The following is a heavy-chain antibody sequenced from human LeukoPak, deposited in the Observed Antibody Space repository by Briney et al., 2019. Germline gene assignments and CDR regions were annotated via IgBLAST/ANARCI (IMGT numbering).Heavy chain of an antibody. CDR2: ISGSGGGT. D-gene: IGHD6-13*01. V-gene: IGHV3-23*01. Sequence: GGSLRLSCAASGSTFSSYAMSWVRQAPGKGLEWVSTISGSGGGTFYADSVKGRFTISRDNSKNTLYLQMNSLRAEDTAVYYCAKGVSSSWTFDYWGQGTLVTVSS. CDR1: GSTFSSYA. J-gene: IGHJ4*02. CDR3: AKGVSSSWTFDY.